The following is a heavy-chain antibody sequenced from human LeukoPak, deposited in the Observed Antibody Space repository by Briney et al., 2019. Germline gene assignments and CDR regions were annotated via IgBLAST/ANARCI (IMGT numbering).Heavy chain of an antibody. V-gene: IGHV4-31*03. J-gene: IGHJ4*02. CDR3: ARGALDNCSGGRCYSTGEDY. CDR1: GGSISSGDYY. D-gene: IGHD2-15*01. CDR2: IYHTGST. Sequence: SQTLSLTCTVSGGSISSGDYYWSWIRQHPGEGLEWIGYIYHTGSTYYNPSLKSRVTISVDTSKNQFSLKLSSVTAADTAVYYCARGALDNCSGGRCYSTGEDYWGQGTLVTVSS.